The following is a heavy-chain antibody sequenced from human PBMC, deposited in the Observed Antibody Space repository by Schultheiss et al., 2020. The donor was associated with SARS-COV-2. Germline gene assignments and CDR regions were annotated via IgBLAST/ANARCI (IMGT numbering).Heavy chain of an antibody. J-gene: IGHJ4*02. V-gene: IGHV3-7*01. Sequence: SCAASGFTFSSYWMSWVRQAPGKGLEWVANIKQDGSEKYYVDSMKGRFTISRDNAKNSLYLQMNSLRAEDTAVYYCARDIQLSYYDYVWGSYLPPYYFDYWGQGTLVTVSS. CDR2: IKQDGSEK. CDR1: GFTFSSYW. CDR3: ARDIQLSYYDYVWGSYLPPYYFDY. D-gene: IGHD3-16*02.